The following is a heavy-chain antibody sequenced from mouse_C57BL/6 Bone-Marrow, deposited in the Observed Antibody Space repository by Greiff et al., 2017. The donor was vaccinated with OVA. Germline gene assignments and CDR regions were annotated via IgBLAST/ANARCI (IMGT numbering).Heavy chain of an antibody. Sequence: DVQLQESGGGLVQPGESLKLSCESNEYEFPSHDMSWVRKTPEKRLELVAAINSDGGSTYYPDTMERRFIISRDNTKKTLYLQMSSLRSEDTALYYCARFYYDYDGGGYAMDYWGQGTSVTVSS. CDR2: INSDGGST. D-gene: IGHD2-4*01. CDR3: ARFYYDYDGGGYAMDY. CDR1: EYEFPSHD. J-gene: IGHJ4*01. V-gene: IGHV5-2*01.